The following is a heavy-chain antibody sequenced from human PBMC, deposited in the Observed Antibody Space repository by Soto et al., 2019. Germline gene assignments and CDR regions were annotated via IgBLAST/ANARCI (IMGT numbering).Heavy chain of an antibody. V-gene: IGHV4-61*01. CDR1: GGSVSSGNYY. CDR2: IYYSGST. Sequence: SETLSLTCTVSGGSVSSGNYYWSWIRQPPGKGLECIGYIYYSGSTYYNPSLKSRVTISVDTSKNQFSLKLSSVTAADTAVYYCARVTNYYDIVGYFGPWGQGTLVTVSS. CDR3: ARVTNYYDIVGYFGP. J-gene: IGHJ5*02. D-gene: IGHD3-22*01.